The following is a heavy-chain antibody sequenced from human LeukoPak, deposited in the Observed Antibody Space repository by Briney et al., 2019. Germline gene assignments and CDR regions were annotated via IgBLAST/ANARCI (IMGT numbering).Heavy chain of an antibody. CDR2: IYYSGST. CDR3: ARDLGIAAAGIDY. CDR1: GGSISSYY. J-gene: IGHJ4*02. Sequence: SETLSLTCTVSGGSISSYYWSWIRQPPGKGLEWIGYIYYSGSTNYNPSLKSRVTISVDTSKNQFSLKLSSVTAADTAVYYCARDLGIAAAGIDYWGQGTLVTVSS. V-gene: IGHV4-59*01. D-gene: IGHD6-13*01.